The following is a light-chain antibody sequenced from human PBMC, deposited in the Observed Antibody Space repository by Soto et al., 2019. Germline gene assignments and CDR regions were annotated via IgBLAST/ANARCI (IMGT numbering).Light chain of an antibody. CDR3: QQYGRSLWT. CDR1: QSVSIND. Sequence: EIVLTQSPGTLSLSPGERATLSCRASQSVSINDLAWYQQKPGQAPRLLIYGASIRATGIPDRFSGSGSGTDFTLTISRLEPEDFAVYYCQQYGRSLWTFGQGTKVDIK. J-gene: IGKJ1*01. CDR2: GAS. V-gene: IGKV3-20*01.